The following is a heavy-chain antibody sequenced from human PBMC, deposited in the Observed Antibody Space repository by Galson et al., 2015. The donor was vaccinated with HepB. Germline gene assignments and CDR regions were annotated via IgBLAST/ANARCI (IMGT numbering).Heavy chain of an antibody. CDR1: GFTFTNYP. V-gene: IGHV3-30-3*01. CDR2: ISYDGINK. Sequence: LRLSCAASGFTFTNYPIHWVRQAPGKGLEWVTVISYDGINKYYAGSVKGRFTISRDSSKNTLYLQMNSLRPEDTAVYYCARGTRDYYGSGNYYKRVVFEYWGQGTLVTVSS. D-gene: IGHD3-10*01. CDR3: ARGTRDYYGSGNYYKRVVFEY. J-gene: IGHJ4*02.